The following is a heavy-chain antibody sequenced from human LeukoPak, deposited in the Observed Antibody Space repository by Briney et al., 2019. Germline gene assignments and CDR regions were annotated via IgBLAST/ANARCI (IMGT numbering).Heavy chain of an antibody. CDR3: AREIDCSSTSCYSGNAEYFQH. Sequence: GASVKVSCKASGYTFTGYYVHWVRQAPGQGLEWMGWINPNSGGTNYAQKFQGRVTMTRDTSISTAYMELSRLRSDDTAVYYCAREIDCSSTSCYSGNAEYFQHWGQGTLVTVSS. CDR2: INPNSGGT. D-gene: IGHD2-2*01. V-gene: IGHV1-2*02. J-gene: IGHJ1*01. CDR1: GYTFTGYY.